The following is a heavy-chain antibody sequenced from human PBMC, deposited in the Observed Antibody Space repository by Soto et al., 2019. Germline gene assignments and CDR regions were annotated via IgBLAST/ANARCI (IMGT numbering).Heavy chain of an antibody. J-gene: IGHJ4*02. CDR3: ASGPLMHF. CDR2: ISPDGSGE. CDR1: GFTFSSYW. V-gene: IGHV3-7*03. Sequence: QPGGSLRLSCEVSGFTFSSYWMTWVRQAPGEGLEWVANISPDGSGENFADSVKGRFTVARDNDKNLLDLQMDSLRVEDTAVYYCASGPLMHFWGQGALVTVSS.